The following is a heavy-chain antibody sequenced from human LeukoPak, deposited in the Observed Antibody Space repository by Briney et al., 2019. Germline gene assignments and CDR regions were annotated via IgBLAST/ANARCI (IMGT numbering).Heavy chain of an antibody. CDR1: GGSFSGYY. CDR2: INHSGST. J-gene: IGHJ4*02. CDR3: ARSTSNIYNWNDFYVDY. D-gene: IGHD1-20*01. V-gene: IGHV4-34*01. Sequence: SETLSLTCAVYGGSFSGYYWSWIRQPPGKGLEWIGEINHSGSTNYNPSLKSRVTISLDTSKNQFSLKLSSVIAADTAVYYCARSTSNIYNWNDFYVDYWGQGTLVTVSS.